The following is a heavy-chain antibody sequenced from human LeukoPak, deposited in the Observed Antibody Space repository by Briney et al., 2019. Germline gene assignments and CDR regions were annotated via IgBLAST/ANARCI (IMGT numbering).Heavy chain of an antibody. V-gene: IGHV4-39*01. Sequence: SETLSLTCTVSGGSISSSSYYRGWIRQPPGKGLEWIGSIYYSGSTYYNPSLKSRVTISVDTSKNQFSLKLNSVTAADTAVYYCARHRSKWLQSSFDYWGQGTLVTVSS. CDR2: IYYSGST. J-gene: IGHJ4*02. CDR3: ARHRSKWLQSSFDY. D-gene: IGHD5-24*01. CDR1: GGSISSSSYY.